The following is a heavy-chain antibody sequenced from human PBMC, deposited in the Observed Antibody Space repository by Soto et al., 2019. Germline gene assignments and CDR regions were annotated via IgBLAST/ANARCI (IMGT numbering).Heavy chain of an antibody. CDR3: ARRGGGVVLAATTPFDY. V-gene: IGHV4-4*02. CDR2: IYHSGST. Sequence: QVPLQESGPRLVRPSGTLSLTCTVSSGSITSANWWCWVRQPPGRGLEWIGEIYHSGSTNYNLSLKSRVTLSVDKSKNQFSLSLSSVTAADTAMYYCARRGGGVVLAATTPFDYWGQGTLVTVSS. D-gene: IGHD2-15*01. CDR1: SGSITSANW. J-gene: IGHJ4*02.